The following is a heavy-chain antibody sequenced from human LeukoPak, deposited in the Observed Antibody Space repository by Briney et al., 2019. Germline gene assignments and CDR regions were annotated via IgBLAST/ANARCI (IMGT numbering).Heavy chain of an antibody. CDR3: ARDRDYYGSGSYPDY. J-gene: IGHJ4*02. Sequence: ASVKVSCKASGYTFTSYGISWVRRAPGQGLEWMGWISAYNGNTNYAQKLQGRVTMTTDTSTSTAYMELRSLRSDDTAVYYCARDRDYYGSGSYPDYWGQGTLVTVSS. V-gene: IGHV1-18*01. D-gene: IGHD3-10*01. CDR2: ISAYNGNT. CDR1: GYTFTSYG.